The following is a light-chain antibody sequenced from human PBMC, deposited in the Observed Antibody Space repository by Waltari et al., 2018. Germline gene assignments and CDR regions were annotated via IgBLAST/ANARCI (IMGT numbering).Light chain of an antibody. CDR1: TGAVTSGHY. V-gene: IGLV7-46*01. J-gene: IGLJ3*02. CDR3: MLYYSGSWV. CDR2: DTN. Sequence: QAVVTQEPSLTVPPGGTVTLTCGSSTGAVTSGHYPYWFQQEPGQAPRTLIYDTNNEHSWTPARFSGFLLGGKAALTLSGAQPEDEADYYCMLYYSGSWVFGGGTKLTVL.